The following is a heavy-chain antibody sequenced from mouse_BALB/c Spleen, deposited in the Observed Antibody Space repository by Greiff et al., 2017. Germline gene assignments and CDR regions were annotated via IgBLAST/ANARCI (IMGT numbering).Heavy chain of an antibody. J-gene: IGHJ4*01. CDR2: IAPGSGST. V-gene: IGHV1S41*01. Sequence: DLVKPGASVKLSCKASGYTFTSYWINWIKQRPGQGLEWIGRIAPGSGSTYYNEMFKGKATLTVDTSSSTAYIQLSSLSSEDSAVYFCARRGELGRYYAIDYWGQGTSVTVSS. CDR1: GYTFTSYW. CDR3: ARRGELGRYYAIDY. D-gene: IGHD4-1*01.